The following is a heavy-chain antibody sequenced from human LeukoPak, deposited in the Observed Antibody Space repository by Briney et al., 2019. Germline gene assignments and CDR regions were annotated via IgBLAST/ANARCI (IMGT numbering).Heavy chain of an antibody. J-gene: IGHJ2*01. V-gene: IGHV4-59*02. Sequence: PSETLSLTCTVSGGSVRSYYWSWIRQPRGKGLEWIAYIYYSGSTNYNPSLKSRVTISVDTSKNQFSLKLSSVTAADTAVYYCARVYYSNSYDYWYFDLWGRGTLVTVSS. CDR2: IYYSGST. D-gene: IGHD6-13*01. CDR3: ARVYYSNSYDYWYFDL. CDR1: GGSVRSYY.